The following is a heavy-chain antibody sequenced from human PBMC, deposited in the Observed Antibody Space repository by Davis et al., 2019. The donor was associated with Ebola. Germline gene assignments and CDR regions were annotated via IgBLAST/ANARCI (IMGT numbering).Heavy chain of an antibody. CDR3: ARSSYSWYFSGMDV. V-gene: IGHV7-4-1*02. Sequence: ASVKVPCKASGYTFTSYYMHWVRQAPGQGLQWMGWINFNTGSPTYAQGFTGRFVFSFDTSVSTAYLQISSLKAEDSAIYYCARSSYSWYFSGMDVWGKGTTVTVSS. CDR2: INFNTGSP. J-gene: IGHJ6*04. D-gene: IGHD6-13*01. CDR1: GYTFTSYY.